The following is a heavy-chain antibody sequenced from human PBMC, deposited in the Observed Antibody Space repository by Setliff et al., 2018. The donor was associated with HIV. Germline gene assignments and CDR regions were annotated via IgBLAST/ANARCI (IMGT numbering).Heavy chain of an antibody. J-gene: IGHJ3*01. CDR1: GRSFSGYY. D-gene: IGHD7-27*01. V-gene: IGHV4-34*01. CDR3: ARGWGHDGFDF. CDR2: INHSGGT. Sequence: PSEILSLTCAVYGRSFSGYYWNWIRQSPGKGLEWIGEINHSGGTNYNPSLKSRVTMSIDTSKNQFSLNVSSVTAADTAVYYCARGWGHDGFDFWGQGTMVTVS.